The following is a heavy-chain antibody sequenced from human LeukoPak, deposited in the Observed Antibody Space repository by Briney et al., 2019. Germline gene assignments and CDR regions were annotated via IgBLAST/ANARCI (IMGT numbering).Heavy chain of an antibody. CDR3: ARALVPAAQRLSS. CDR2: INPNTGGT. CDR1: GYTFTGYY. Sequence: ASVKVSCKASGYTFTGYYLHWVRQAPGQGLEWMGWINPNTGGTKYAQKFQGRVTMTRDTSIGTAYMEVTRLTSDDTAVYYCARALVPAAQRLSSWGQGTLVTVSS. D-gene: IGHD2-2*01. V-gene: IGHV1-2*02. J-gene: IGHJ5*02.